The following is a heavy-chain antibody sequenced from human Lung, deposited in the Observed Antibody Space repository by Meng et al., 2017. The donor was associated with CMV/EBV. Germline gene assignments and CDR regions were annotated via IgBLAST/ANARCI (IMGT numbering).Heavy chain of an antibody. V-gene: IGHV3-7*01. CDR1: GFTFSNFW. CDR3: YMGHYNGA. CDR2: IEDNGSGV. J-gene: IGHJ1*01. D-gene: IGHD2-8*01. Sequence: GGSLRLSCAASGFTFSNFWMNWVRQAPGKGLEWVANIEDNGSGVYYVDSVKGRFTISRDNARNALYLQMDSLRVEDTAVYYCYMGHYNGAGGQWTLVTVSS.